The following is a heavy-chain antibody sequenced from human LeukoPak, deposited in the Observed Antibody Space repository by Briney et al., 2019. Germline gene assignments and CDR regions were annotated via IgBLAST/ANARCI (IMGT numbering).Heavy chain of an antibody. CDR2: IYSGGST. Sequence: PGGSLRLSCTASGFTFGDYAMSWVRQAPGKGLEWVSLIYSGGSTYYADSVKGRFTISRDNSKNTLYLQMNSLRAEDTAVYYCASGSSRWYYFDYWGQGTLVTVSS. D-gene: IGHD6-13*01. CDR3: ASGSSRWYYFDY. J-gene: IGHJ4*02. CDR1: GFTFGDYA. V-gene: IGHV3-53*01.